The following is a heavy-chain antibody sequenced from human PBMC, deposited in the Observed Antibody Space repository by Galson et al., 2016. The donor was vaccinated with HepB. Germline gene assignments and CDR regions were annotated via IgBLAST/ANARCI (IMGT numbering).Heavy chain of an antibody. CDR2: IYYSGST. J-gene: IGHJ4*02. CDR3: ASHPYGSGSYPFDY. D-gene: IGHD3-10*01. CDR1: GGSISSYY. Sequence: TLSLTCTVSGGSISSYYWSWIRQPPGKGLEWIGYIYYSGSTNYNPSPKRRVTISVDTSKNQFSLKLRSVTAADTAVYYCASHPYGSGSYPFDYWGQGTLVTVSS. V-gene: IGHV4-59*01.